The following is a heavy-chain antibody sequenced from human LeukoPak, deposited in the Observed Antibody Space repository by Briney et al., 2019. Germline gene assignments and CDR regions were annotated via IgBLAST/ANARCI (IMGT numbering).Heavy chain of an antibody. CDR3: ASGGYSYGWSY. CDR1: GFTFRNHW. Sequence: GGSLRLSCTASGFTFRNHWMNWVRQAPGKGLEWVANVNQDASEQYYVDSVKGRFTISGDNPRSSLYLQMISLRAEDTAVYYCASGGYSYGWSYWGQGTLVTVSS. V-gene: IGHV3-7*03. J-gene: IGHJ4*02. D-gene: IGHD5-18*01. CDR2: VNQDASEQ.